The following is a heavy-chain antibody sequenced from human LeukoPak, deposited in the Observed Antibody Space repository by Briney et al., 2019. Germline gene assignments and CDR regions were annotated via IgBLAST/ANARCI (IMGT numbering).Heavy chain of an antibody. D-gene: IGHD3-16*01. V-gene: IGHV4-30-4*02. CDR2: IYYSGST. CDR1: GGSISSGDYY. CDR3: ARGRVWGSSFDY. J-gene: IGHJ4*02. Sequence: PSETLSLTCTVSGGSISSGDYYWSWIRQPPGKGLEWIGYIYYSGSTYYNPSLKSRVTISVDTSKNQFSLKLSSVTAADTAVYYCARGRVWGSSFDYWGQGTLVTVSS.